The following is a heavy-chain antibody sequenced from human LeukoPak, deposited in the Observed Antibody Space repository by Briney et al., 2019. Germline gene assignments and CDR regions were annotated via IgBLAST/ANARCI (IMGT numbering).Heavy chain of an antibody. J-gene: IGHJ6*02. CDR2: FDPEDGET. CDR1: GYTLTELS. Sequence: GASVKVSCKVSGYTLTELSMHWVRQAPGKGLEWMGGFDPEDGETIYAQKFQGRVTMTEDTSTDTAYMELSSLRSEDTAVYYCATAPWGAATLYYYYGMDVWGQGTTVTVSS. D-gene: IGHD1-26*01. CDR3: ATAPWGAATLYYYYGMDV. V-gene: IGHV1-24*01.